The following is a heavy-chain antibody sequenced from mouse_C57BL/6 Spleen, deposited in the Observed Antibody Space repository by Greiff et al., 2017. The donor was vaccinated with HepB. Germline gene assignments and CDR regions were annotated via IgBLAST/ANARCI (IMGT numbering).Heavy chain of an antibody. CDR1: GFNIKDDY. D-gene: IGHD2-3*01. CDR3: TTFDGYSYAMDY. CDR2: IDPENGDT. Sequence: VQLQQSGAELVRPGASVKLSCTASGFNIKDDYMHWVKQRPEQGLEWIGWIDPENGDTEYASKFQGKATITADTSSNTAYLQLSSLTSEDTAVYYCTTFDGYSYAMDYWGQGTSVTVSS. V-gene: IGHV14-4*01. J-gene: IGHJ4*01.